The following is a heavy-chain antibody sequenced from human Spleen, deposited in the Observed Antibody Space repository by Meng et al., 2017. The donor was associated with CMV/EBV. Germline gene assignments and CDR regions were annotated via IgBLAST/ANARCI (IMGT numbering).Heavy chain of an antibody. J-gene: IGHJ5*02. CDR3: ARESKYCSSTTCYYWFDP. V-gene: IGHV1-18*01. CDR1: TFIDYG. D-gene: IGHD2-2*01. CDR2: ISTYNGHT. Sequence: TFIDYGVGWVRPAPGQGLEWLGWISTYNGHTNYAQKIQGRVTMTTDTSTSTVHMELRSLTSDDTAVFFCARESKYCSSTTCYYWFDPWGQGTLVTVSS.